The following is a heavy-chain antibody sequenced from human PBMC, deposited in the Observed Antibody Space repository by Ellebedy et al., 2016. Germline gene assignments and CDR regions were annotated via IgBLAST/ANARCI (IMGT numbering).Heavy chain of an antibody. V-gene: IGHV1-69*04. D-gene: IGHD2-21*01. CDR1: GGSFGSFS. Sequence: ASVKVSCKTSGGSFGSFSINWIRQAPGQGLEWMGRIIPMLNIADYAQSFQGRITITADSFTRTAYMELSSLRSEDTATYYCARDELGWGAMDVWGQGTTVTVYS. J-gene: IGHJ6*02. CDR3: ARDELGWGAMDV. CDR2: IIPMLNIA.